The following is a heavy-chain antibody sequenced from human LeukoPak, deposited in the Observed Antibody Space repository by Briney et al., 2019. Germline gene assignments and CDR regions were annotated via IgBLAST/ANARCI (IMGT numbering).Heavy chain of an antibody. D-gene: IGHD3-22*01. CDR3: ARDRSPPYYYDSSGDKDAFDI. Sequence: PGGSLRLSCAASGFTFSSYSMNWVRQAPGKGLEWVSYISSSSSTIYYADSVKGRFTISRDNAKNSLYLQMNRLRAEDTAVYYCARDRSPPYYYDSSGDKDAFDIWGQGTMVTVSS. V-gene: IGHV3-48*04. CDR2: ISSSSSTI. J-gene: IGHJ3*02. CDR1: GFTFSSYS.